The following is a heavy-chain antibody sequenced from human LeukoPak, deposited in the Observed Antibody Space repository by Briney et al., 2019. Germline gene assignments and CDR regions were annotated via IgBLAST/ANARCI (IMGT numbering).Heavy chain of an antibody. V-gene: IGHV1-69*13. Sequence: SVKVSCKASGGTFSSYAISWVRQAPGQGLEWMGGIIPIFCTANYAQKFQGRVTITADESTSTAYMELSSLRSEDTAVYYCATDRSIASSGSAFDIWGQGTMVTVSS. CDR1: GGTFSSYA. CDR3: ATDRSIASSGSAFDI. CDR2: IIPIFCTA. D-gene: IGHD6-6*01. J-gene: IGHJ3*02.